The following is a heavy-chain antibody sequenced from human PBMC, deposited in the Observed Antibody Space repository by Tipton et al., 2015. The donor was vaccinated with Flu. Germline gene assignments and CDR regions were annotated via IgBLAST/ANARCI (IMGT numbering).Heavy chain of an antibody. Sequence: LVKPTQTLSLTCVISGDSVSSNVATWNWIRQSPSRGLEWLGKTYQRSMWHHIYAVSVKGRISITPDTSKNQFSLQLNSVTPEDTAVYYCARGSGSGPKDWFDPWGQGTQVTVSA. CDR1: GDSVSSNVAT. D-gene: IGHD3-10*01. CDR3: ARGSGSGPKDWFDP. CDR2: TYQRSMWHH. J-gene: IGHJ5*02. V-gene: IGHV6-1*01.